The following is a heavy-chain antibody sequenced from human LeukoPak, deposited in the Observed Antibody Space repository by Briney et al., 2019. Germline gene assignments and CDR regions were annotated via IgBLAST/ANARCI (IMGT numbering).Heavy chain of an antibody. Sequence: AAVTVSFKGSVYTFTNYGISWVRQARGQGLEWMGWISAYNGNTNYAQKLQGRVTITTDTSTSTAYMELRSLRSDDTAVYYCARDIRLDYWGQGTLVTVSS. CDR1: VYTFTNYG. J-gene: IGHJ4*02. V-gene: IGHV1-18*01. CDR2: ISAYNGNT. CDR3: ARDIRLDY.